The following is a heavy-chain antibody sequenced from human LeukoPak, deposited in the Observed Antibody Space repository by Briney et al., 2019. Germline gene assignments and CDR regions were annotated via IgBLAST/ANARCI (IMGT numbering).Heavy chain of an antibody. D-gene: IGHD3-9*01. CDR2: ISSSGSTI. J-gene: IGHJ6*02. CDR1: GFTFSDYY. Sequence: GGSLRLSCAASGFTFSDYYMSWIRQAPGKGLEWVSYISSSGSTIYYADSVKGRFTISRDNAKDSLYLQMNSLRAEDTAVYYCARDFGILAGPFAGRATYGMDVWGQGTTVTVSS. CDR3: ARDFGILAGPFAGRATYGMDV. V-gene: IGHV3-11*01.